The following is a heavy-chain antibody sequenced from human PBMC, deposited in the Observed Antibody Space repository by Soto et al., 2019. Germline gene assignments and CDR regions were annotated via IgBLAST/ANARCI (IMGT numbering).Heavy chain of an antibody. CDR1: GGSISGGDFY. CDR3: ARARRYSSSWFWFDP. D-gene: IGHD6-13*01. V-gene: IGHV4-31*03. Sequence: SSETLSLTCSVSGGSISGGDFYWSWTRQHPGKGLEWIGNIYYSGTTYYNPSLKSRLTMSVDTTSNQFSLKLTSVTAADTAVFYCARARRYSSSWFWFDPWGQGILVTVSS. J-gene: IGHJ5*02. CDR2: IYYSGTT.